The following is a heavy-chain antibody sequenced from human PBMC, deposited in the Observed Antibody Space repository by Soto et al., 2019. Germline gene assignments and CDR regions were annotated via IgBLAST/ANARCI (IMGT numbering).Heavy chain of an antibody. CDR1: GGSISSSSYY. CDR2: IYYSGST. CDR3: ARRLSIAAGTFDY. J-gene: IGHJ4*02. D-gene: IGHD6-6*01. V-gene: IGHV4-39*01. Sequence: SETLSLTCTVSGGSISSSSYYWGWIRQPPGKGLEWIGSIYYSGSTYYNPSLKSRVTISVDTSKNQFSLKLSSVTAADTAVYYCARRLSIAAGTFDYWGQGTLVTVSS.